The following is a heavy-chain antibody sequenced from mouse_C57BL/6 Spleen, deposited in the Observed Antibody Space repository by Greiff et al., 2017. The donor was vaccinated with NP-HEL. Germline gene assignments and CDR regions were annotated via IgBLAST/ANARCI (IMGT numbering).Heavy chain of an antibody. J-gene: IGHJ2*01. CDR1: GYTFTSYT. CDR3: ASDYYGSLDY. D-gene: IGHD1-1*01. Sequence: VQLQQSGAELARPGASVKMSCKASGYTFTSYTMHWVKQRPGQGLEWIGYINPSSGYTKHNQKFKDKATLTADKSSSTAYMQLSSLTSEDSAVYYCASDYYGSLDYWGQGTTLTVSS. V-gene: IGHV1-4*01. CDR2: INPSSGYT.